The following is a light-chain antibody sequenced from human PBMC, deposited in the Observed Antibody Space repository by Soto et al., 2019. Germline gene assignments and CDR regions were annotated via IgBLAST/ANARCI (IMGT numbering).Light chain of an antibody. CDR3: QQHLSNPLT. J-gene: IGKJ4*01. V-gene: IGKV4-1*01. Sequence: DTVMTQSPDSLAVSLGERATINCKSSQSVFYSSNNKNYLAWYQQKPAQPPKLLIYWASTRESGVPDRFSGSGSGTDFTLTISSLQAEDVAAYYCQQHLSNPLTFGGGTKVELK. CDR2: WAS. CDR1: QSVFYSSNNKNY.